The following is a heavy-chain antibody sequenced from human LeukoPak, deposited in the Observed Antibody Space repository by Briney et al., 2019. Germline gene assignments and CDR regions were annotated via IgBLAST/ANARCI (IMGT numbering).Heavy chain of an antibody. J-gene: IGHJ3*02. V-gene: IGHV5-51*01. CDR3: ARWVTADRGKKDAFDI. CDR1: GYSFSTYW. CDR2: IYCGDSDT. D-gene: IGHD2-21*02. Sequence: GESLKISCKVSGYSFSTYWIGWVRQMPGKGLEWMGIIYCGDSDTRYSPSFQGQVTFSADKSISIAYVQWNSLKASDTAMYYCARWVTADRGKKDAFDIWGQGTMVTVSS.